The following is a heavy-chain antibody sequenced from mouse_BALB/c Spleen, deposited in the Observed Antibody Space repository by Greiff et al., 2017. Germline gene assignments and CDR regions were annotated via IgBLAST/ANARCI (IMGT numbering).Heavy chain of an antibody. CDR1: GYSITSGYY. J-gene: IGHJ4*01. CDR2: ICYDGSN. CDR3: ARDGGGNYYAMDY. V-gene: IGHV3-6*02. Sequence: DVQLQESGPGLVKPSQSLSLTCSVTGYSITSGYYWNWIRQFPGNKLEWMGYICYDGSNNYNPSLKNRISITRDTSKNQFFLKLNSVTTEDTATYYCARDGGGNYYAMDYWGQGTSVTVSS.